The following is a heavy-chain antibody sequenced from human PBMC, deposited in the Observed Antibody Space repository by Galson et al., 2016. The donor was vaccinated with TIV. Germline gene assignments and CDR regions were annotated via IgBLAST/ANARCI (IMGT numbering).Heavy chain of an antibody. J-gene: IGHJ4*02. CDR2: MSAYSGAS. V-gene: IGHV1-18*01. D-gene: IGHD6-6*01. CDR1: GYTFSNFA. CDR3: ARYSSTSSRRFDY. Sequence: SVKVSCKASGYTFSNFAITWVRQAPGQGLEWMGYMSAYSGASSYAQEFQGRVTITTDTSTSTAYMELRNLRFDDTAVYYCARYSSTSSRRFDYWGQGTLVTVSA.